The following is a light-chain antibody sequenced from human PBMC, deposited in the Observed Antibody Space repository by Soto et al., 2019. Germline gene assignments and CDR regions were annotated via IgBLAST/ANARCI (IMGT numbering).Light chain of an antibody. Sequence: EIVMTQSPATLSVSPGERATLSCRASHSLRSNLAWYQQKPGQAPRLLIYGPSTRATGIPARFSGSGSGTEFTLTISSPQSEDFAVYYCQQYNNWPRTFGQGTKVEIK. CDR3: QQYNNWPRT. CDR2: GPS. CDR1: HSLRSN. J-gene: IGKJ1*01. V-gene: IGKV3-15*01.